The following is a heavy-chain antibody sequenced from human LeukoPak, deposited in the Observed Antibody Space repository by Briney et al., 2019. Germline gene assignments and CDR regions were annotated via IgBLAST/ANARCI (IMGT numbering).Heavy chain of an antibody. CDR3: ARVTQNHQDY. V-gene: IGHV4-30-2*01. J-gene: IGHJ4*02. CDR1: GGSISSGGYY. CDR2: IYHSGST. Sequence: SETLSLTCTVSGGSISSGGYYWSWIRQPPGKGLEWIGYIYHSGSTYYNPSLKSRVTISVDRSKNQFSLKLSSVTAADTAVYYCARVTQNHQDYWGQGTLVTVSS. D-gene: IGHD1-14*01.